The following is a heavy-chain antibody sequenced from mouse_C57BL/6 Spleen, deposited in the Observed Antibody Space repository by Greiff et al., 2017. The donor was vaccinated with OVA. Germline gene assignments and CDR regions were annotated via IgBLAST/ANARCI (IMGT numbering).Heavy chain of an antibody. CDR2: ISYSGST. D-gene: IGHD5-5*01. J-gene: IGHJ2*01. CDR1: GYSITSGYD. CDR3: ARGLSLPYFDY. V-gene: IGHV3-1*01. Sequence: EVQLVESGPGMVKPSQSLSLTCTVTGYSITSGYDWHWIRHFPGNKLEWMGYISYSGSTNYNPSLKSRISITHDTSKNHFFLKLNSVTTEDTATYYCARGLSLPYFDYWGQGTTLTVSS.